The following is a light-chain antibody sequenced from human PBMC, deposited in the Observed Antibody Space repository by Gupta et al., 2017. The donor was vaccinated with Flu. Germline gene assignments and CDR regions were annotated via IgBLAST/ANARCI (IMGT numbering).Light chain of an antibody. CDR1: SSNIEDNY. Sequence: QSVLTQPPSASATPGQRITMSCSGSSSNIEDNYVFWYQQFPGTAPKIIIYRNNRRPSGVPDRFSGSKSGTSASLAISGLRSEDEAAYYCAAWDDRLEAGVFGGGTKLTVL. J-gene: IGLJ3*02. V-gene: IGLV1-47*01. CDR3: AAWDDRLEAGV. CDR2: RNN.